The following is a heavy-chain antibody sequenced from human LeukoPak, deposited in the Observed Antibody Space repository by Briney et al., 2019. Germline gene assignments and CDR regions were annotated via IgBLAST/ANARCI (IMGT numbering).Heavy chain of an antibody. D-gene: IGHD2-2*01. CDR2: IYHSGST. CDR3: ARRLTQYDCFDP. J-gene: IGHJ5*02. V-gene: IGHV4-4*02. Sequence: SETLSHTCAVSGGSISSSNWWSWVRQPPGKGLEWIGEIYHSGSTNYNPSLKSRVTISVDKSKDQFSLHLNSVTPEDTAVYYCARRLTQYDCFDPRGQGILVTVSS. CDR1: GGSISSSNW.